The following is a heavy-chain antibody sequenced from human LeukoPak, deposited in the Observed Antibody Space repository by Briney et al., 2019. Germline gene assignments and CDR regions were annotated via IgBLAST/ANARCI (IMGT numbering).Heavy chain of an antibody. CDR2: MSKDGATI. CDR1: GFTFSRHG. D-gene: IGHD2-2*01. J-gene: IGHJ4*02. CDR3: AKGVVVAPDVTPFDY. Sequence: PGGSLRLSCAASGFTFSRHGMHWARHAPGKGLKWVAGMSKDGATIRYEGSVEGRFTISRDNSKNTLYLQMNSLRAEDTAVYYCAKGVVVAPDVTPFDYWGQGTLVTVSS. V-gene: IGHV3-30*18.